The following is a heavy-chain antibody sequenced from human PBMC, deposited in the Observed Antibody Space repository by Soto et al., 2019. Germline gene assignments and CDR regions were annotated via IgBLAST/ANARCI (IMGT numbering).Heavy chain of an antibody. V-gene: IGHV1-18*01. D-gene: IGHD1-1*01. Sequence: QVHLVQSGAEVKKPGASVKVSCKGSGYAFTTYGITWVRQAPGQGLEWMGWISAHNGNTNYAQKRQXRVPVTRDTSTSTAYMELRSLRSDDTAVYYCARGRYGDYWGQGALVTVSS. CDR3: ARGRYGDY. CDR1: GYAFTTYG. J-gene: IGHJ4*02. CDR2: ISAHNGNT.